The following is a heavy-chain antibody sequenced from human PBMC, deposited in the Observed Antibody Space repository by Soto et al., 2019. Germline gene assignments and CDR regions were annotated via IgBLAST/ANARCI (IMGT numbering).Heavy chain of an antibody. D-gene: IGHD2-2*01. CDR1: GFAFSTYS. CDR3: ARDRIVVVPAGRYFDY. Sequence: GGSLRLSCAASGFAFSTYSMSWVRQAPGKGLEWVSSISGSGNYTHYADFLRGRFTISRDNAKTSLFLQMDSLRAEDTAVYYCARDRIVVVPAGRYFDYWGQGT. CDR2: ISGSGNYT. V-gene: IGHV3-21*06. J-gene: IGHJ4*02.